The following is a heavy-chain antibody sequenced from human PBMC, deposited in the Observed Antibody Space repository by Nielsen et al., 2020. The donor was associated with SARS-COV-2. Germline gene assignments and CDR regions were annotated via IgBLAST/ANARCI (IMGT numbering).Heavy chain of an antibody. CDR3: ARDLEPIALIRGAYPGMDV. V-gene: IGHV1-69*13. Sequence: SVKVSCKASGGTFSSYAISWVRQAPGQGFEWMGGIIPIFGTPDYAQKFQGRLTITADESTSTAYMELSGLTSEDTAVYYCARDLEPIALIRGAYPGMDVWGPGTTVTVSS. CDR1: GGTFSSYA. CDR2: IIPIFGTP. J-gene: IGHJ6*02. D-gene: IGHD3-10*01.